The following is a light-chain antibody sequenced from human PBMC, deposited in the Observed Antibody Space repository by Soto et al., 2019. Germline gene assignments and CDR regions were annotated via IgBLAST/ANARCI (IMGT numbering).Light chain of an antibody. CDR3: QQANSFPLT. J-gene: IGKJ4*01. CDR2: AAS. CDR1: QGNSSR. V-gene: IGKV1-12*01. Sequence: DIQMTQSPSSVSASVGDRVTITCRASQGNSSRLAWYQQKPGKAPNLLIYAASNLQSGVPSRFSGSGSETDFTLTIGSLQPEDFATYYCQQANSFPLTFGGGTKVEIK.